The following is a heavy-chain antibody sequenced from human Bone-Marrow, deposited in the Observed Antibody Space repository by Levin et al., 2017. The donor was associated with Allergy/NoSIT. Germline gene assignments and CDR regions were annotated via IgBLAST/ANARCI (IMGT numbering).Heavy chain of an antibody. CDR2: ISSASDYI. CDR1: GFTFSSYS. V-gene: IGHV3-21*06. Sequence: GESLKISCAASGFTFSSYSMNWVRQAPGKGPEWVSCISSASDYIYYGDSMKGRFTISRDNTKNSLYLEMNSLRAEDTAVYYCARGYYYDTSGFPWYFDSWGQGTLVTVSS. CDR3: ARGYYYDTSGFPWYFDS. D-gene: IGHD3-22*01. J-gene: IGHJ4*02.